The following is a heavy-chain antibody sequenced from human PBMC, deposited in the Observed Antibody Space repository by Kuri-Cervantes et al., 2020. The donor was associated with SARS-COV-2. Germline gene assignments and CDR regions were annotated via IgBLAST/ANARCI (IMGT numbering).Heavy chain of an antibody. J-gene: IGHJ6*03. CDR1: GFTFSSYW. CDR2: ISSSGSTI. V-gene: IGHV3-48*04. D-gene: IGHD3-10*01. Sequence: GESLKISCAASGFTFSSYWMNWVRQAPGKGLEWVSYISSSGSTIYYADSVKGRFTISRDNAKNSLYLQMNSLRAEDTAVYYCARAGVWFGELSVFYMDVWGKGTTVTVSS. CDR3: ARAGVWFGELSVFYMDV.